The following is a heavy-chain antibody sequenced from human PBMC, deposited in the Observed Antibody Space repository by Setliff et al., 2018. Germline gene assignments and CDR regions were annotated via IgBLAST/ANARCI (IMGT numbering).Heavy chain of an antibody. CDR2: ISGSTI. CDR3: ARDPYYYDSSGYSY. D-gene: IGHD3-22*01. V-gene: IGHV3-48*04. CDR1: GFTFSGYS. J-gene: IGHJ4*02. Sequence: GGSLRLSCAASGFTFSGYSMNWVRQAPGKGLEWVSYISGSTIYYADSVKGRFTISRDNAKNSLYLQMNSLRAEDTAVYYCARDPYYYDSSGYSYWGQGTLVTVSS.